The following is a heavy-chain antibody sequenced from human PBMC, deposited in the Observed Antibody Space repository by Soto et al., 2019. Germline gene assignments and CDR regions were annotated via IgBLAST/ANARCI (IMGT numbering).Heavy chain of an antibody. Sequence: SETLSLTCAVSSDSIAGSNWWSWVRQPPGKGLEWIGEIYHTGSTHYKPSLASRVTISVDTSKNQFSLELNSVTAADTAVYYCAREVWDVVRYFDYWGQGILVTVS. CDR1: SDSIAGSNW. D-gene: IGHD1-26*01. V-gene: IGHV4-4*02. CDR2: IYHTGST. CDR3: AREVWDVVRYFDY. J-gene: IGHJ4*02.